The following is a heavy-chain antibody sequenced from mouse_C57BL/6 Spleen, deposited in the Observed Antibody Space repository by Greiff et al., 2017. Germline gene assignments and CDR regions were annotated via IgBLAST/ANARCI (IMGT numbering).Heavy chain of an antibody. V-gene: IGHV2-6*03. J-gene: IGHJ1*03. Sequence: VKLQESGPGLVAPSQSLSITCTVSGFSLTSYGVHWVRQPPGKGLEWLVVIWSDGSTTYNSALKSRLSISKDNSKSQVFLKMNSLQTDDTAMYYCARRAGGYWYFDVWGTGTTVTVSS. D-gene: IGHD1-1*02. CDR3: ARRAGGYWYFDV. CDR2: IWSDGST. CDR1: GFSLTSYG.